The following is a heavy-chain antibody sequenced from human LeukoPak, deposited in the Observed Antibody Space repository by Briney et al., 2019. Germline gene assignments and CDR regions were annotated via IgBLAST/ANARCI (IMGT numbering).Heavy chain of an antibody. CDR1: GGSISSSSYY. V-gene: IGHV4-39*01. J-gene: IGHJ4*02. CDR3: ARQMIVVVDQPPDY. D-gene: IGHD3-22*01. Sequence: SETLSLTCTVSGGSISSSSYYWGWIRQPPGKGLEWIGSIYYSGSTYYNPSLKSRVTISVDTSKNQFSLKLSSVTAADTAVYYCARQMIVVVDQPPDYWGQGTLVTVSS. CDR2: IYYSGST.